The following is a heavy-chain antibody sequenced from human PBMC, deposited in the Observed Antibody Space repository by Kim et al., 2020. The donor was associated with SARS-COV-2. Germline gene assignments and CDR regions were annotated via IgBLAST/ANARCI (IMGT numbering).Heavy chain of an antibody. J-gene: IGHJ5*02. V-gene: IGHV5-51*01. Sequence: RYSQSVQGQVSMSGDKSIFTAYLQWSSLKASDTAMYYCARVSSSFKDPFDPWGQGTLVTVSS. CDR3: ARVSSSFKDPFDP.